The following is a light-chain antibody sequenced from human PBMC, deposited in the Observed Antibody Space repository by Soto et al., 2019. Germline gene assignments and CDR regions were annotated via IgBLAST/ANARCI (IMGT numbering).Light chain of an antibody. J-gene: IGLJ1*01. V-gene: IGLV2-23*01. CDR3: CSNAVGSTYV. CDR1: SSDVGGYNY. Sequence: QAVVTQPRSVSGSPGQSVTISCTGSSSDVGGYNYVSWYQQYPGNAPKLIIFEAYKRPSGVSNRFSGSKSGSTASLTISGLQAEDEADYYCCSNAVGSTYVFGTGTKVTVL. CDR2: EAY.